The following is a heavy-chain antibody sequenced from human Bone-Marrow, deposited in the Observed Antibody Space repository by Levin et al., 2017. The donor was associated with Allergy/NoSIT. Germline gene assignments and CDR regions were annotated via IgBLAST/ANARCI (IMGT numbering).Heavy chain of an antibody. J-gene: IGHJ4*02. D-gene: IGHD5-24*01. CDR2: IYSGGVT. CDR1: GFTVSNNY. V-gene: IGHV3-66*01. CDR3: ARDRDD. Sequence: GESLKISCAASGFTVSNNYMRWVRQAPGKGLEWVSHIYSGGVTDYADSVKGRFTVSRDNPKNTLYLQMNSLRAEDTAVYYCARDRDDWGQGTLVTVSS.